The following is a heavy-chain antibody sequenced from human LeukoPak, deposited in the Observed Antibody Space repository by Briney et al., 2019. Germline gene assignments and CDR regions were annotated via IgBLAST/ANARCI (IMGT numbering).Heavy chain of an antibody. J-gene: IGHJ4*02. Sequence: SETLSLTCTVSGASISSDYWSWIRQPPGKGLEWIGYIYYSGRTYYNPSLKSRITISVDTSKNQFSLKLSSVTAADTAVYYCVRGFYSPHYWGQGTLVTVSS. D-gene: IGHD4-11*01. CDR1: GASISSDY. CDR3: VRGFYSPHY. V-gene: IGHV4-59*01. CDR2: IYYSGRT.